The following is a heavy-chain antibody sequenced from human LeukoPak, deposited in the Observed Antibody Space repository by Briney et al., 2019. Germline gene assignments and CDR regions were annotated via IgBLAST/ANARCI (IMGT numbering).Heavy chain of an antibody. Sequence: PSETLSLTCTVYGGSFSGYYWSWIRQPPGKGLEWIGEITHSGSTNYNPSLKSRVTISVDTSKNQFSLKLSSVTAADTAVYYCARGDSWNYGGKIFDYWGQGTLVTVSS. V-gene: IGHV4-34*01. D-gene: IGHD1-7*01. CDR2: ITHSGST. CDR1: GGSFSGYY. J-gene: IGHJ4*02. CDR3: ARGDSWNYGGKIFDY.